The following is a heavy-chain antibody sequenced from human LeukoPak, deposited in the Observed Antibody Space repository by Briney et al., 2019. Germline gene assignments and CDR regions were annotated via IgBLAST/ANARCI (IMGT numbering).Heavy chain of an antibody. V-gene: IGHV4-61*02. CDR1: GGSISSGRFY. Sequence: PSETLSLTCSVSGGSISSGRFYWSWIRQPAGKGLECLGRIYTSGSTNYNPSLRSRVTISVDTSKNQFSLKLSSVTAADTAVYYCARDGYYYDSSGTLFDYWGQGTLVTVSS. D-gene: IGHD3-22*01. J-gene: IGHJ4*02. CDR3: ARDGYYYDSSGTLFDY. CDR2: IYTSGST.